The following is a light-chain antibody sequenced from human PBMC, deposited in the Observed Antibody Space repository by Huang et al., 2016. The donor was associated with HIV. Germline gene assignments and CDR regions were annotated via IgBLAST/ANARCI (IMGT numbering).Light chain of an antibody. J-gene: IGKJ1*01. CDR2: GAS. Sequence: EIVLTQSPGILSLSPGESATLSCRASQSVFNNNYLAWYQQKPGQAPRLLIFGASSTATGISDSFRGSGSGTDFTLTISRLEPEDFAVYYCQQYGSSLAFGPGTKVEIK. CDR3: QQYGSSLA. CDR1: QSVFNNNY. V-gene: IGKV3-20*01.